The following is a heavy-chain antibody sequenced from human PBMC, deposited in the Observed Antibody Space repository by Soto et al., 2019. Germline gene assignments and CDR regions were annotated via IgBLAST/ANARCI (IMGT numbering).Heavy chain of an antibody. CDR3: AKDDYGYWFDP. J-gene: IGHJ5*02. Sequence: EVQLLESGGALVQPGRSLRLSCAASGFTLSNYAMSWVRQAPGKGLEWVSSLSVSGATTYYADSVKGRFTISRDNSKNTLYLQMNSLRAEDTAVYYCAKDDYGYWFDPWGQGTLVTVSS. CDR1: GFTLSNYA. V-gene: IGHV3-23*01. D-gene: IGHD4-17*01. CDR2: LSVSGATT.